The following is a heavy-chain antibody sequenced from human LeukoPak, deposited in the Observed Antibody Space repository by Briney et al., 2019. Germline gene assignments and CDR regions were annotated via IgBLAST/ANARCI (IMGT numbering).Heavy chain of an antibody. V-gene: IGHV4-39*07. CDR1: GGSISSSSHY. J-gene: IGHJ3*02. CDR3: ARSLRAFDI. Sequence: SETLSLTCTVSGGSISSSSHYWGWIHQPPGKGLEWIGSIYYSGSTYYNPSLKSRVTISVDTSKNQFSLRLSSVTAADTAVHYCARSLRAFDIWGQGTMVTVSS. CDR2: IYYSGST.